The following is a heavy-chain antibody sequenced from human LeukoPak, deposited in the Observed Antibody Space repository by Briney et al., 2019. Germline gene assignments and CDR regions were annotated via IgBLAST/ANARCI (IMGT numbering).Heavy chain of an antibody. CDR1: GFTFSNAW. V-gene: IGHV3-15*01. CDR3: TTDPMLGAFDI. J-gene: IGHJ3*02. Sequence: KPGGSLRLSCAASGFTFSNAWMSWVRQAPGKGLEWVGRIKSKTDGGTTDYAAPVKGRFAISRDDSKNTLYLQMNSLKTEDTAVYYCTTDPMLGAFDIWGQGTMVTVSS. D-gene: IGHD3-16*01. CDR2: IKSKTDGGTT.